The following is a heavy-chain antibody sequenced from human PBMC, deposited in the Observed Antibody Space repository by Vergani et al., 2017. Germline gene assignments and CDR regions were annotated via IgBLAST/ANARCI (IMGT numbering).Heavy chain of an antibody. V-gene: IGHV2-5*01. CDR1: GFSLSTSGVG. CDR3: AHRGGYCSSTSCPRYSSSWYPAD. Sequence: QITLKESGPTLVKPTQTLTLTCTFSGFSLSTSGVGVGWIRQPPGKALEWLALIYLNDEKRYSPSLKSRLTITKDTSKNQVVLTMTNMDPVDTATYYCAHRGGYCSSTSCPRYSSSWYPADWGQGTLVTVSS. D-gene: IGHD2-2*01. CDR2: IYLNDEK. J-gene: IGHJ4*02.